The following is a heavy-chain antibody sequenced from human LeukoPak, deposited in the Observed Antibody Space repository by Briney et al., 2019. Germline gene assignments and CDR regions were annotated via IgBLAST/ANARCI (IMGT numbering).Heavy chain of an antibody. J-gene: IGHJ3*02. CDR2: IYSGGST. V-gene: IGHV3-66*01. CDR3: AKGPVVTFDI. Sequence: GGSLRLSCAASEFSVGSNYMTWVRQAPGKGLEWVSLIYSGGSTYYADSVKGRFTISRDNSKKTLYLQMNSLRAEDTAVYYCAKGPVVTFDIWGQGTMVTVSS. D-gene: IGHD2-15*01. CDR1: EFSVGSNY.